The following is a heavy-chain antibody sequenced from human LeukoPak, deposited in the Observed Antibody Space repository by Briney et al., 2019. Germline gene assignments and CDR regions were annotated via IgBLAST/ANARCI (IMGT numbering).Heavy chain of an antibody. V-gene: IGHV3-30*09. CDR2: ISYDGSKN. J-gene: IGHJ4*02. CDR3: ATGYYDVLTGYPTPIDY. Sequence: PGGSLRLSCAASGFTFSSYEMNWVRQAPGEGLEWVAIISYDGSKNYYADSAKGRFAISRDNSRNTLYLQMSSLRAEDTAVYYCATGYYDVLTGYPTPIDYWGQGTLVTVSS. D-gene: IGHD3-9*01. CDR1: GFTFSSYE.